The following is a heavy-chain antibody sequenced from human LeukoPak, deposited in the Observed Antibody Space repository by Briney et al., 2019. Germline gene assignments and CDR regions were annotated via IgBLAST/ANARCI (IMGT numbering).Heavy chain of an antibody. CDR3: ARGDSSGYPFDY. CDR2: ISAYNGNT. D-gene: IGHD3-22*01. V-gene: IGHV1-18*01. Sequence: ASVKVSCKDSGYTFTSYGISWLRQAPGQGLEWMGWISAYNGNTNYAQKLQGRVTMTTDTSTSTAYMELRSLRSDDTAVYYCARGDSSGYPFDYWGQGTLVTVSS. CDR1: GYTFTSYG. J-gene: IGHJ4*02.